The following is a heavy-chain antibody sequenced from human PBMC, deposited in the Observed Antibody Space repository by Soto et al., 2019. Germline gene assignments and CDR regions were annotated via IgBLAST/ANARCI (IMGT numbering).Heavy chain of an antibody. CDR3: ARETMVRGVFDY. V-gene: IGHV4-30-4*01. Sequence: QVQLQESGPGLVKPSQTLSLTCTVSGGSISSGDYYWSWIRQPPGKGLEWIGYIYYSGSTYYNPALKSRVTLSVDTSKRQFSLELSSVTAADTAVYYWARETMVRGVFDYWGQGTLVTVSS. D-gene: IGHD3-10*01. CDR2: IYYSGST. J-gene: IGHJ4*02. CDR1: GGSISSGDYY.